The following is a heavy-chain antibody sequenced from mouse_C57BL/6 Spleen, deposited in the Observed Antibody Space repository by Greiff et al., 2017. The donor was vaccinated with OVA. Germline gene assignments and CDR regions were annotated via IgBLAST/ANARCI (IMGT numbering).Heavy chain of an antibody. J-gene: IGHJ1*03. Sequence: VQLKQSGPELVKPGASVKISCKASGYSFTGYYMHWVKQSSEKSLEWIGEINPSTGGTSYNQKFKGKATLTVDKSSSTAYMQLKSLTSEDSAVYYCARRGYYGSSNWYFDVWGTGTTVTVSS. V-gene: IGHV1-43*01. CDR2: INPSTGGT. CDR3: ARRGYYGSSNWYFDV. D-gene: IGHD1-1*01. CDR1: GYSFTGYY.